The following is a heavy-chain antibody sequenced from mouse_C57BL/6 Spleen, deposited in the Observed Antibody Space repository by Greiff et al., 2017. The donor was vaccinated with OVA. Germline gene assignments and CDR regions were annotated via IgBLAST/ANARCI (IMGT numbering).Heavy chain of an antibody. CDR1: GYTFTSYW. J-gene: IGHJ2*01. Sequence: QVQLQQPGAELVKPGASVKLSCKASGYTFTSYWMQWVKQRPGQGLEWIGEIDPSDSYTNYNQKFKGKATLTVDTSSSTAYMQLSSLTSEDSAVYYCARKGFVYFDYWGQGTTVTVSS. CDR3: ARKGFVYFDY. V-gene: IGHV1-50*01. CDR2: IDPSDSYT.